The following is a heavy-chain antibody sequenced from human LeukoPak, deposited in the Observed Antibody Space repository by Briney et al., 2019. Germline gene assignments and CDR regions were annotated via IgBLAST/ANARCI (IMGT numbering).Heavy chain of an antibody. V-gene: IGHV3-21*06. D-gene: IGHD1-14*01. Sequence: GGSLRLSCPTSGLTFSTSGFSWVRQAPGKGLEWVASIGPTGFDRYHADSIKGRFTISRDNANNFLYLQMDSLRAEDTAVYYCATETNGRHYDYWGQGTLLTVSS. CDR2: IGPTGFDR. J-gene: IGHJ4*02. CDR1: GLTFSTSG. CDR3: ATETNGRHYDY.